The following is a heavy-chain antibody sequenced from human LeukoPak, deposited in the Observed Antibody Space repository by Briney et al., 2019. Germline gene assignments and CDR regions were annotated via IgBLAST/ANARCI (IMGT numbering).Heavy chain of an antibody. CDR2: IYYGGST. V-gene: IGHV4-39*07. D-gene: IGHD3-16*01. CDR3: ASGRFARENDY. Sequence: SETLSLTCTVSGGSISGSSYYWGWIRQPPGKGLEWIGSIYYGGSTNYNPSLKSRVTISVDTSKNQFSLKLSSVTAADTAVYYCASGRFARENDYWGQGTLVTVSS. J-gene: IGHJ4*02. CDR1: GGSISGSSYY.